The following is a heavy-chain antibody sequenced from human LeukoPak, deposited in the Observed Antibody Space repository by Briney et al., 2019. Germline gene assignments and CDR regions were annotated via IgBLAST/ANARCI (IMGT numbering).Heavy chain of an antibody. CDR3: ARDKPDSEAVAGVNWFDP. J-gene: IGHJ5*02. Sequence: ASVKVSCKASGYTFTNYYMHWVRQAPGQGLEWMGIINPSGGGTSYAQKFQGRLTMTRDTSTTTAYMELSRLRSDDTAVYYCARDKPDSEAVAGVNWFDPWGQGTLVTVSS. CDR1: GYTFTNYY. D-gene: IGHD6-19*01. CDR2: INPSGGGT. V-gene: IGHV1-46*01.